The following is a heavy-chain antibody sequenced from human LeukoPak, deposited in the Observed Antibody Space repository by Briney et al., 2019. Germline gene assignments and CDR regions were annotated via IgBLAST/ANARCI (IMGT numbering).Heavy chain of an antibody. J-gene: IGHJ4*02. CDR2: IIPIFGTA. CDR1: GGTFSSYA. V-gene: IGHV1-69*13. D-gene: IGHD2-21*02. Sequence: ASVKVSCKASGGTFSSYAISWVRQAPGQGLGWMGGIIPIFGTANYAQKFQGRVTITADESTSTAYMELSSLRSEDTAVYYCARGFKGDLLDYWGQGTLVTVSS. CDR3: ARGFKGDLLDY.